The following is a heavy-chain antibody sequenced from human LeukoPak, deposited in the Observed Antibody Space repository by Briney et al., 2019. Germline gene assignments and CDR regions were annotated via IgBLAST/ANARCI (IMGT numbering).Heavy chain of an antibody. Sequence: ASVKVSCKASGYTFTSHYMHWVRQAPGQGLEWMGLINPSGGSTLYAQKFQGRVTMTRDMSTTTDYMELSSLRSEDTAVYYCARDDSVGDIAWWFDPWGQGTLVTVSS. CDR3: ARDDSVGDIAWWFDP. CDR1: GYTFTSHY. J-gene: IGHJ5*02. V-gene: IGHV1-46*01. D-gene: IGHD3-16*02. CDR2: INPSGGST.